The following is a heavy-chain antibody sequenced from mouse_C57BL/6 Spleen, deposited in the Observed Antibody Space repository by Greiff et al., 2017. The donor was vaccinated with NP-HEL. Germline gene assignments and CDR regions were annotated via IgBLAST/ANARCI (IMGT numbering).Heavy chain of an antibody. Sequence: DVHLVESGGGLVKPGGSLKLSCAASGFTFSDYGMHWVRQAPEKGLEWVAYISSGSSTIYYADTVKGRFTISRDNAKNTLFLQMTSLRSEDTAMYYCARPGYYAMDYWGQGTSVTVSS. CDR3: ARPGYYAMDY. V-gene: IGHV5-17*01. CDR1: GFTFSDYG. J-gene: IGHJ4*01. CDR2: ISSGSSTI.